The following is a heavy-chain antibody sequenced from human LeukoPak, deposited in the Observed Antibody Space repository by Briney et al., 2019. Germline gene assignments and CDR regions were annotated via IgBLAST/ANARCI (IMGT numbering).Heavy chain of an antibody. CDR3: ARGRDWFDP. CDR2: INQGGTEE. J-gene: IGHJ5*02. CDR1: GFTFTIHY. V-gene: IGHV3-7*04. Sequence: GGSLRLSCAASGFTFTIHYMTWLRQAPGMGLEWVANINQGGTEEHYLDSVKGRFTISRDNARNSLYLQMNSLRAEDTAIYYCARGRDWFDPLGQGTLVTVSS.